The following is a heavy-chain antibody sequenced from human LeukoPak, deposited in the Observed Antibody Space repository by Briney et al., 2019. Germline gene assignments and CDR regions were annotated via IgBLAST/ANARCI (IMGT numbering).Heavy chain of an antibody. Sequence: GGSLGLSCEASGFTFSSYTMNWVRQAPGKGLEWVSSISYSSSYIYYADSVKGRFTISRDNAKNSLYLQVNSLRAEDTAVYYCARDLHYYDSSAYHPVSYWGQGTLVTVSS. V-gene: IGHV3-21*01. CDR3: ARDLHYYDSSAYHPVSY. CDR2: ISYSSSYI. D-gene: IGHD3-22*01. CDR1: GFTFSSYT. J-gene: IGHJ4*02.